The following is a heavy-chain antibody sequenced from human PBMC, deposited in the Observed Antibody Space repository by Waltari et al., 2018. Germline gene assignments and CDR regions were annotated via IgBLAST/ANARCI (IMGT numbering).Heavy chain of an antibody. CDR3: ARVFSGSYYYWFDP. V-gene: IGHV4-39*01. D-gene: IGHD1-26*01. CDR2: IYNSGSA. Sequence: QLQLQESGPGLVKPSETLSLTCTVSGASISSSTYYWGWSRQHPGKGLELIGSIYNSGSAYYIPSLKSRVTISVDTSKNQFSLNLSSVTAADTAVYYCARVFSGSYYYWFDPWGQGTLVTVSS. CDR1: GASISSSTYY. J-gene: IGHJ5*02.